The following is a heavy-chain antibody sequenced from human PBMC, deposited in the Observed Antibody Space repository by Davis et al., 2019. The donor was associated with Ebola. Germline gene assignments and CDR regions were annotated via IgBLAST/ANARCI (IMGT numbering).Heavy chain of an antibody. Sequence: GGSLRLSCAASGFTFSSYSMNWVRQAPGKGLEWVAVISYDGSNKYYADSVKGRFTISRDNSKNTLYLQMNSLRAEDTAVYYCAKSDGGPPGSWGQGTLVTVSS. CDR3: AKSDGGPPGS. D-gene: IGHD3-10*01. CDR2: ISYDGSNK. CDR1: GFTFSSYS. J-gene: IGHJ4*02. V-gene: IGHV3-30*18.